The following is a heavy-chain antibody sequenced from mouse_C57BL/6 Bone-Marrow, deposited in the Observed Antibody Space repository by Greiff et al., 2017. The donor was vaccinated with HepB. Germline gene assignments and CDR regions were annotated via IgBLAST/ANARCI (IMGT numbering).Heavy chain of an antibody. CDR1: GYTFTSYW. V-gene: IGHV1-7*01. D-gene: IGHD4-1*01. CDR2: INPSSGYT. CDR3: ARDWEYYAMDY. J-gene: IGHJ4*01. Sequence: QVQLQQSGAELAKPGASVKLSCKASGYTFTSYWMHWVKQRPGQGLEWIGYINPSSGYTKYNQKFKDKATLTADKSSSTAYMELRSLTSEDSAVYYCARDWEYYAMDYWGQGTSVTVSS.